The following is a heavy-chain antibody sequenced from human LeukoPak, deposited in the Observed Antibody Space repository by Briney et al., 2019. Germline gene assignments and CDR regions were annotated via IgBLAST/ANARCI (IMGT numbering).Heavy chain of an antibody. J-gene: IGHJ4*02. V-gene: IGHV3-23*01. CDR2: ISGSGGST. Sequence: SAISGSGGSTYYADSVKGRFTISRDNSKNTLYLQMNSLRAEDTAVYYCAKELAGDSSADYWGQGTLVTVSS. D-gene: IGHD3-22*01. CDR3: AKELAGDSSADY.